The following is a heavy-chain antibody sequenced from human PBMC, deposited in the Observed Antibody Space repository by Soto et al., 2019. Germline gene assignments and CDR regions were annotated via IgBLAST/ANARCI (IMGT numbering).Heavy chain of an antibody. D-gene: IGHD1-26*01. CDR1: GGSISSGDYY. CDR2: IYYSGST. V-gene: IGHV4-30-4*01. J-gene: IGHJ5*02. Sequence: SETLSLTCTVSGGSISSGDYYWSWIRQPPGKGLEWIGYIYYSGSTYYNPSLKSRVTISVDTSKNQFSLKLSSVTAADTAVYYCARGSPGRYVWFDPWGQGTLVTVSS. CDR3: ARGSPGRYVWFDP.